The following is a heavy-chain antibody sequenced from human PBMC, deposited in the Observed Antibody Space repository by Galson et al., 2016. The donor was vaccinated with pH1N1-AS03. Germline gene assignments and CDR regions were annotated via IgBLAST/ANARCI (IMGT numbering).Heavy chain of an antibody. Sequence: ETLSLTCTVSRGSFGGAYWTWIRQPPGKGLEWIGEIIIGRGLPPTYTPSLKRRVTISIDTSRGELSLKLRSVTAADTGVYYCARRPTGIDYWGQGTTVTVSS. J-gene: IGHJ4*03. CDR3: ARRPTGIDY. CDR1: RGSFGGAY. CDR2: IIIGRGLPP. V-gene: IGHV4-34*12. D-gene: IGHD3-10*01.